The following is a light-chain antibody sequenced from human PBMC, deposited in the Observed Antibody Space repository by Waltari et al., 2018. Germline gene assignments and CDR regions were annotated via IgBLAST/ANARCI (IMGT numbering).Light chain of an antibody. Sequence: QSMLTQPPSASGTPGQRVTISCSGSSSNVGSNSVHWFQHLPGAAPKLLIYDYDQRPSGVPDRFSGSKSGTSASLVISGLQSDDEADYYCAAWEDSLNGVLFGGGTKLTVL. CDR2: DYD. CDR3: AAWEDSLNGVL. J-gene: IGLJ2*01. CDR1: SSNVGSNS. V-gene: IGLV1-44*01.